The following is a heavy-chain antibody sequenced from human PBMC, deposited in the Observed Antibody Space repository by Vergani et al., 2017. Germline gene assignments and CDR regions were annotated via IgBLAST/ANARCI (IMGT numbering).Heavy chain of an antibody. CDR2: INHSGST. D-gene: IGHD5-24*01. Sequence: QVQLQQWGAGLLKPSETLSLTCAVYGGSFSGYYWSWIRQPPGKGLEWIGEINHSGSTNYNPSLKSRVTISVDTSKNQFSLKLSSVTAADTAVYYCARQDGYNTGLDYWGQGTLVTVSS. V-gene: IGHV4-34*01. CDR3: ARQDGYNTGLDY. J-gene: IGHJ4*02. CDR1: GGSFSGYY.